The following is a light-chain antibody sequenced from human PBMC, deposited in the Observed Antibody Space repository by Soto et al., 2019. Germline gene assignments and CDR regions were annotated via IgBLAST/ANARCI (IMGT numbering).Light chain of an antibody. J-gene: IGKJ1*01. V-gene: IGKV3-15*01. CDR3: QQSNNWPWR. Sequence: DIVVNQSPGTLSLSEGERATLSCRASQSVSSNYFAWFQQRPGQAPRLLIYGASRATGIPARFSGSGSGTEFTLTICILQSEDFAVYYCQQSNNWPWRFGEGTKVDIK. CDR2: GAS. CDR1: QSVSSN.